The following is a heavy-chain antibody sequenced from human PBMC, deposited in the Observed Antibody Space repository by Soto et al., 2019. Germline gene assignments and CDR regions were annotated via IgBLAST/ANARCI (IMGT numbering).Heavy chain of an antibody. CDR3: ASSEPAYFEYYDSSGYYYGMDV. CDR2: IYYSGST. CDR1: GGSISSGGYY. D-gene: IGHD3-22*01. V-gene: IGHV4-31*03. Sequence: PSETLSLTCTVSGGSISSGGYYWSWIRQHPGKGLEWIGYIYYSGSTYYNPSLKSRVTISVDTSKNQFSLKLSSVTAADTAVYYCASSEPAYFEYYDSSGYYYGMDVWGQGTTVTVSS. J-gene: IGHJ6*02.